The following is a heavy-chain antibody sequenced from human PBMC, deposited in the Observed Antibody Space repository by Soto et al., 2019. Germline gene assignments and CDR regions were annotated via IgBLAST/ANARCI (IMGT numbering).Heavy chain of an antibody. Sequence: QLQLQESGSGLVKPSQTLSLTCAVSGGSISSGGYSWSWIRQPPGQGLEWIGYLYPSGSTSYNPSLQNRVTILVDTSNNPFSLKLSSVTAADTAVYYCARGGGTVPDDAFDIWGQGTMVTVSS. D-gene: IGHD3-16*01. CDR3: ARGGGTVPDDAFDI. V-gene: IGHV4-30-2*01. CDR2: LYPSGST. J-gene: IGHJ3*02. CDR1: GGSISSGGYS.